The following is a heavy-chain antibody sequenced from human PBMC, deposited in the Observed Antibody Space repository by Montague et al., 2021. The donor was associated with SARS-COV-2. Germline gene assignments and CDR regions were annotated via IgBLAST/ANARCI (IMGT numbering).Heavy chain of an antibody. Sequence: SLRLSCAASGFTFDDYAMHWVRQAPGKGLEWVSGISWKSGSIAYADSVKGRFTTSRDNAKNSLYLQMNSLRAEDTALYYCAKVMREDYYDSSGSPDAFDIWGQGTMVTVSS. CDR1: GFTFDDYA. CDR2: ISWKSGSI. V-gene: IGHV3-9*01. CDR3: AKVMREDYYDSSGSPDAFDI. J-gene: IGHJ3*02. D-gene: IGHD3-22*01.